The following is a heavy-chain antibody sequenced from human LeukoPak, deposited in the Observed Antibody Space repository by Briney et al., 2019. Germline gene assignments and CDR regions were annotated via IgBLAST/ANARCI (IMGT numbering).Heavy chain of an antibody. J-gene: IGHJ4*02. D-gene: IGHD1-26*01. CDR2: IYYSGST. Sequence: SETLSLTCTVSGGSISSYYWSWIRQPPGKGLEWIGYIYYSGSTNYNPSLKSRVTISVDTSKNQFSLKLSSVTAADTAVYYCARSVGATPGTYFDYWGQGTLVTVSS. V-gene: IGHV4-59*01. CDR3: ARSVGATPGTYFDY. CDR1: GGSISSYY.